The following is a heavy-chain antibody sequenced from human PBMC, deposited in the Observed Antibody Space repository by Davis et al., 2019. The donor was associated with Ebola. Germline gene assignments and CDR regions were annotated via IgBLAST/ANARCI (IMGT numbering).Heavy chain of an antibody. CDR1: GFTFDDYG. J-gene: IGHJ4*02. V-gene: IGHV3-20*04. Sequence: PGGSLRLSCAASGFTFDDYGMSWVRQAPGKGLEWVSGINWNGGSTGYADPVKGRFTISRDNAKRSLYLQMNSLRAEDTAAYYCARGGGYDSSAYYPGHWGQGTLVTVSS. CDR2: INWNGGST. D-gene: IGHD3-22*01. CDR3: ARGGGYDSSAYYPGH.